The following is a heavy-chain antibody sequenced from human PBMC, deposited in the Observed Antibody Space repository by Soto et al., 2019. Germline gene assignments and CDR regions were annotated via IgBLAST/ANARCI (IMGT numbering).Heavy chain of an antibody. CDR1: GFTFSSYS. V-gene: IGHV3-48*01. D-gene: IGHD3-3*01. CDR3: ARDLVRVTIFGVVTQSPGLVY. J-gene: IGHJ4*02. CDR2: ISSSSSTI. Sequence: EVQLVESGGGLVQPGGSLRLSCAASGFTFSSYSMNWVRQAPGKGLEWVSYISSSSSTIYYADSVKGRFTISRDNAKNSLYLQMNSLRAEDTAVYYCARDLVRVTIFGVVTQSPGLVYWGQGTLVTVSS.